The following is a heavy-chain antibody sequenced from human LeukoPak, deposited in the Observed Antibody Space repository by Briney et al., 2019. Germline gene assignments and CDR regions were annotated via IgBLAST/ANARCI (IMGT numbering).Heavy chain of an antibody. V-gene: IGHV4-4*07. J-gene: IGHJ6*03. CDR2: IYTSGST. Sequence: SETLSLTCTVSVGFISSYYWSWIRQPAGKGLEWIGRIYTSGSTNYNPSLKSRVTMSVDTSKNQFSLKLSSVTAADTAVYYCAIDGFDGSYYYYYMDVWGKGTTVTVSS. D-gene: IGHD1-26*01. CDR3: AIDGFDGSYYYYYMDV. CDR1: VGFISSYY.